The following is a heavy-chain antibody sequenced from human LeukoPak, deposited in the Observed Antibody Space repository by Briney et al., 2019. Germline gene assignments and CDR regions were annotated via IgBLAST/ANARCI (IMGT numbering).Heavy chain of an antibody. J-gene: IGHJ6*02. CDR2: ISVSGGST. V-gene: IGHV3-23*01. CDR3: AKAKYSYDSSGYYNGMDV. Sequence: GGSLRLSRAASGVTFSSYAMSWVRQAPGKGLEWVSSISVSGGSTYYADSVKGRFTSSRDNSKNTLYLQMSSLRAEDTAVYYCAKAKYSYDSSGYYNGMDVWGQGTTVTVSS. D-gene: IGHD3-22*01. CDR1: GVTFSSYA.